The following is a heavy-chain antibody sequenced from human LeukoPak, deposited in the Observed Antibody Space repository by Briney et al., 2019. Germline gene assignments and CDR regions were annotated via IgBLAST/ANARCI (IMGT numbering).Heavy chain of an antibody. J-gene: IGHJ6*02. CDR3: ARGGGLDV. CDR2: INHNGNVT. Sequence: GLEWVASINHNGNVTYYVDSVKARFTISRDNAKNSLYLQMSNLRAEDTAVYFCARGGGLDVWGQGATVTVSS. V-gene: IGHV3-7*03. D-gene: IGHD3-16*01.